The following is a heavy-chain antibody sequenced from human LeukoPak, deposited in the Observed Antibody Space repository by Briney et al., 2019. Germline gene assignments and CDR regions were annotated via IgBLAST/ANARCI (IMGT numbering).Heavy chain of an antibody. D-gene: IGHD1-26*01. J-gene: IGHJ6*03. V-gene: IGHV3-33*06. CDR1: GFTFSSYG. CDR3: AKARGAATYYYYYMDV. CDR2: IWYDGSNK. Sequence: GGSLRLSCAASGFTFSSYGMHWVRQAPGKGLEWVALIWYDGSNKYYADSVKGRFTISRDNSKNTLYLQMNTLRAEDTAVYYCAKARGAATYYYYYMDVWGKGTTVTVYS.